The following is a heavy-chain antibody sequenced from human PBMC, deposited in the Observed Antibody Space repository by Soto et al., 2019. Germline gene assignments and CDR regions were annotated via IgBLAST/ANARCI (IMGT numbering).Heavy chain of an antibody. V-gene: IGHV1-69*01. CDR3: ARRGDCYNSGAVY. CDR2: ISPKLGSA. D-gene: IGHD2-21*02. J-gene: IGHJ4*02. Sequence: QVQLVQSGAEVMEPGSSVKVSCKASGGGNLRDYSTTCVRRAPGQGLEWMGGISPKLGSANYAQKFQGRDTITADESTNSVYMELTSLRSDDTAVYYCARRGDCYNSGAVYGGQGTPVTVSS. CDR1: GGGNLRDYS.